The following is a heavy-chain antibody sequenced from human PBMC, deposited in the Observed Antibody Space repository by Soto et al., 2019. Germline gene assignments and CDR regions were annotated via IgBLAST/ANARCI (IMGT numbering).Heavy chain of an antibody. V-gene: IGHV3-74*01. CDR1: GFTFSRHW. CDR2: IKTDGTST. D-gene: IGHD3-10*01. Sequence: EVQLVESGGGLVQPGGSLTLSCAASGFTFSRHWMHWVRQAPGKGLVWVSRIKTDGTSTSYADSVKGRFTISRANAKNTLGLQMNSLTAEDTAVYYCARDMRAVPWYGGVSSAFDIWGQGTVVTVSS. CDR3: ARDMRAVPWYGGVSSAFDI. J-gene: IGHJ3*02.